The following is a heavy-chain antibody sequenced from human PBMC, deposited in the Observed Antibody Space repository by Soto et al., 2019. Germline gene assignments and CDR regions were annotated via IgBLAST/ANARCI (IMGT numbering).Heavy chain of an antibody. D-gene: IGHD3-22*01. J-gene: IGHJ3*02. CDR1: GYTFTSYG. Sequence: QVQLVQSGAEVKKPGASVKVSCKASGYTFTSYGISWVRQAPGQGLEWMGWISAYNGNTNYAQKLQGRVTMTTDTSTSTAYMELRSLRSDDTAVYYCARGGETMLVEKGGATDAFDIWGQGTMVTVSS. CDR2: ISAYNGNT. V-gene: IGHV1-18*01. CDR3: ARGGETMLVEKGGATDAFDI.